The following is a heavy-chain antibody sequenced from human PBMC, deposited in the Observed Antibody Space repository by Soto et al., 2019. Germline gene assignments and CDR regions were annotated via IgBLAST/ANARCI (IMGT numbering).Heavy chain of an antibody. V-gene: IGHV3-74*01. CDR2: LNGDGTTT. J-gene: IGHJ6*02. Sequence: EVQLVESGGGLVQPGGSLRLSCETSGFTFSSYWMHWVRQVPGKGLVWVSRLNGDGTTTNYADSVQGRFTISRDNAKNTVYLQMRSLRAEDAAVYYCARVLRVYYALDVWGQGSTVNVSS. CDR3: ARVLRVYYALDV. CDR1: GFTFSSYW.